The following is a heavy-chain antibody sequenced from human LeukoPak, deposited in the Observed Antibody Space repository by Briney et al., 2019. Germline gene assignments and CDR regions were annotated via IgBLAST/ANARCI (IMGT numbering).Heavy chain of an antibody. J-gene: IGHJ4*02. V-gene: IGHV1-2*02. D-gene: IGHD5/OR15-5a*01. Sequence: GASVKVSCKASGYTFTDYYIHWVRQAPGQGLEWMGYINPHSGGTNYAQKFQDRVTMTRDTSINTAYMELSRLTSDDTAVYYCARLVGLSTTASYWGQGTLVIVSS. CDR2: INPHSGGT. CDR1: GYTFTDYY. CDR3: ARLVGLSTTASY.